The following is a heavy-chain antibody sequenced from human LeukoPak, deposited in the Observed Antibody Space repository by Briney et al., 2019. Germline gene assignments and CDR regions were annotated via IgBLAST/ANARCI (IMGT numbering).Heavy chain of an antibody. CDR3: AGGARGYNWYFDL. Sequence: GGSLRLSCAASGFTFSSYWMSWVRQAPGKGLEWVANIKQGGSEKYYVDSMKGRFTISRDNAKNSLYLQINSLRAEDTAVYYCAGGARGYNWYFDLWGRGTLVTVSS. CDR2: IKQGGSEK. D-gene: IGHD3-16*01. V-gene: IGHV3-7*01. J-gene: IGHJ2*01. CDR1: GFTFSSYW.